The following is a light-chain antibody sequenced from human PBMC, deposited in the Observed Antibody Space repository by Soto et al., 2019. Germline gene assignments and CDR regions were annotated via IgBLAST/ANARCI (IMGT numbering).Light chain of an antibody. CDR3: QQYQSSPLT. Sequence: TISTQSPGTLSLSPGERATLSCRASQSVTSSYLAWYQQKPGQAPRLLIYGASIRATGIPDRFSGSGSRTDFTLTISRLEPEDFALYFCQQYQSSPLTFGQGTKVDIK. J-gene: IGKJ1*01. V-gene: IGKV3-20*01. CDR2: GAS. CDR1: QSVTSSY.